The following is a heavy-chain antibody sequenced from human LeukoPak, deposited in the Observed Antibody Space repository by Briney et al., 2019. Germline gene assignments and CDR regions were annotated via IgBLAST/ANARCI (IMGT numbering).Heavy chain of an antibody. D-gene: IGHD5-18*01. V-gene: IGHV3-48*04. CDR2: ISSSSSTI. CDR3: ARLDTAMRGTFDY. J-gene: IGHJ4*02. CDR1: GFTFSSYS. Sequence: GGSLRLSCAASGFTFSSYSMNWVRQAPGKGLEWVSYISSSSSTIYYADSVRGRFTISRDNAKNSLYLQMNSLRAEDTAVYYCARLDTAMRGTFDYWGQGTLVTVSS.